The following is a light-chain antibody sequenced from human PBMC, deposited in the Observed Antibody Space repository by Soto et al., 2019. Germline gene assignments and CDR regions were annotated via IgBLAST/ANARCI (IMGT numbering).Light chain of an antibody. CDR3: MQALQTALS. CDR2: LGS. J-gene: IGKJ4*01. CDR1: QSLLHRNGYNN. Sequence: DIVLTQSPLSLPVTPGEPASISSRSSQSLLHRNGYNNFDWYLQKSGQSSQLLIYLGSNRASVVRDRFSGSGSGTDFTLKISRVEAEDVGISYCMQALQTALSFGGGTQVELK. V-gene: IGKV2-28*01.